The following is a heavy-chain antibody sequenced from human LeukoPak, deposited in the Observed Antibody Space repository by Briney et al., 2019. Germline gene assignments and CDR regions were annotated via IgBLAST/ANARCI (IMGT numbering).Heavy chain of an antibody. Sequence: PSETLSLTCTVSGGSITGYYWSWIRQPPAQGLEWIGYLYYSASRNYNPSLRSRASISLDRSKNHISLRLTSVTTADTAVYYCARGELGAGPTLDSWGQGILVTVSA. J-gene: IGHJ4*02. CDR1: GGSITGYY. V-gene: IGHV4-59*01. CDR3: ARGELGAGPTLDS. CDR2: LYYSASR. D-gene: IGHD4/OR15-4a*01.